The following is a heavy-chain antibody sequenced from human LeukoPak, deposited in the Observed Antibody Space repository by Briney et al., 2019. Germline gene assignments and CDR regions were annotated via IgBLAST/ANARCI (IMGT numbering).Heavy chain of an antibody. Sequence: SETLSLTCTVSGDSIRSTSYYWGWIRQPPGKGLEWIGSICYSGDTYYNPSLKSRVTIAVDTSKNQFSLKLNSVTAADTAVYYCARRKSFYDSSGYFDHWGRGTLVTVS. CDR2: ICYSGDT. J-gene: IGHJ4*02. D-gene: IGHD3-22*01. CDR1: GDSIRSTSYY. CDR3: ARRKSFYDSSGYFDH. V-gene: IGHV4-39*01.